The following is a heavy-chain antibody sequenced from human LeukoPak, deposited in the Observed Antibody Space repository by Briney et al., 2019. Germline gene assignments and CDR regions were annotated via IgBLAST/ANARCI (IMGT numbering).Heavy chain of an antibody. CDR3: ARGYGPGY. V-gene: IGHV4-4*02. D-gene: IGHD4-17*01. CDR2: IDHRGNT. CDR1: GDSISSTNW. J-gene: IGHJ4*02. Sequence: SETLSLTCAVSGDSISSTNWWNWVRQPPGKGLEWIGEIDHRGNTNYNPSLKSRVSISADKSKNQFSLKLTSVTAAGTAVYYCARGYGPGYWGQGILATVSA.